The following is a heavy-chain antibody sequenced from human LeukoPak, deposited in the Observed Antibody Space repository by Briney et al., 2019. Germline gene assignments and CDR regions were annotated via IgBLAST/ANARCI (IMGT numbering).Heavy chain of an antibody. D-gene: IGHD6-19*01. CDR2: ISSSSSTI. Sequence: GGSLRLSCAASGFTSSSYSMNWVRQAPGKGLEWVSYISSSSSTIYYADSVKGRFTISRDNSKNSLYLQMNSLRAEDTALYYCAKDDRAVAGTGYFDYWGQGTLVTVSS. J-gene: IGHJ4*02. V-gene: IGHV3-48*04. CDR1: GFTSSSYS. CDR3: AKDDRAVAGTGYFDY.